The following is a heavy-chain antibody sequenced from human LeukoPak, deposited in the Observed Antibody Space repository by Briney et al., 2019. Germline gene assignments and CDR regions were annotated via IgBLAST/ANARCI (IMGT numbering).Heavy chain of an antibody. CDR2: IYYSGST. Sequence: SETLSLTCTVSGGSISSGGYYWSWIRQHPGKGLEWIGYIYYSGSTYYNPSLKSRVTISVDTSKNQFSLKLSSVTAADTAVYYCARFSVGVVITIFDYWGQGALVTVSS. V-gene: IGHV4-31*03. D-gene: IGHD3-22*01. J-gene: IGHJ4*02. CDR1: GGSISSGGYY. CDR3: ARFSVGVVITIFDY.